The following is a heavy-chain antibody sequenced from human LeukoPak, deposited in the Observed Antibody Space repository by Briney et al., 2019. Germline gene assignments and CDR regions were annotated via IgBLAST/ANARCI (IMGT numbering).Heavy chain of an antibody. CDR2: ISGSGGTT. D-gene: IGHD3-22*01. J-gene: IGHJ4*02. CDR3: AKSLGYQQIVVAIPPFDY. V-gene: IGHV3-23*01. Sequence: GGSLRLSCAASGFTFSSYAMSWVRQAPGKGLQWVSTISGSGGTTYYADSVKGRFTISRDNSKNTLYLQMSSLRAEDTAVYYCAKSLGYQQIVVAIPPFDYWGQGTLVTVSS. CDR1: GFTFSSYA.